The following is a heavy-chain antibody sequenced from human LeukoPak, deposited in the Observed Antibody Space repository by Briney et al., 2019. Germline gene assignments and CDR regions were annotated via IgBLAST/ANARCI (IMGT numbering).Heavy chain of an antibody. CDR2: TNKDGSKK. CDR3: VRDGNDGLNDWEY. D-gene: IGHD1-1*01. CDR1: GFIFTDYW. V-gene: IGHV3-7*03. J-gene: IGHJ1*01. Sequence: GGSLRLSCEASGFIFTDYWMTWARQAPGKGLEWVANTNKDGSKKWYVDSVKGRFTISRDNAKNSLYLQMNSLKAGDTALYYCVRDGNDGLNDWEYWGQGALVTVSS.